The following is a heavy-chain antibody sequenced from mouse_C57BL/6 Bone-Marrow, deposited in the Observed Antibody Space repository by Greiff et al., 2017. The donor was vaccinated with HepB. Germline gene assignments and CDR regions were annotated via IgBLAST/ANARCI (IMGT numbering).Heavy chain of an antibody. CDR3: ASDAPLTTLVPQSCFDY. D-gene: IGHD1-1*01. Sequence: EVQLKESGPGLVKPSQSLSLTCSVTGYSITSGYYWNWIRQFPGNKLEWMGYISYDGNTNYNPTLKNRISITRDTSTNQSFLKLNSVTTEDTATYYSASDAPLTTLVPQSCFDYWGQGTTLTVSS. J-gene: IGHJ2*01. V-gene: IGHV3-6*01. CDR1: GYSITSGYY. CDR2: ISYDGNT.